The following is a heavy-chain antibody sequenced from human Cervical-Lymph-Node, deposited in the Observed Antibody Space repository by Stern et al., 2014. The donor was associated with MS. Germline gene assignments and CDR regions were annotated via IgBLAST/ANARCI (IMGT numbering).Heavy chain of an antibody. CDR2: IWPSGSA. Sequence: QVQLQESGPGLVKPSQTLSLTCTVSGDSINSGSFYWSWIRQPAGKGLEWIGRIWPSGSAFYFPSLQSRAAISIDTSKHPFSLKLTSVTAADTAIYFCASGYRFFDYWGQGILVTVSS. CDR3: ASGYRFFDY. V-gene: IGHV4-61*02. CDR1: GDSINSGSFY. J-gene: IGHJ4*02. D-gene: IGHD5-18*01.